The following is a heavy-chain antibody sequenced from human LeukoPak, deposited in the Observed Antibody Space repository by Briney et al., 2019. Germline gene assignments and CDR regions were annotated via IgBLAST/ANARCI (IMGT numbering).Heavy chain of an antibody. CDR3: AKDCGGTKWELGRDYFDY. D-gene: IGHD1-26*01. CDR2: ISPDGSTT. J-gene: IGHJ4*02. CDR1: GCTFRRYW. V-gene: IGHV3-74*03. Sequence: PGGSLRLSCAASGCTFRRYWMHGLRQAPGKGLIWVSRISPDGSTTLYADSVKGRLTIPRDNSKNTLYLQMNSLRAEDTAVYYCAKDCGGTKWELGRDYFDYWGQGTLVTVSS.